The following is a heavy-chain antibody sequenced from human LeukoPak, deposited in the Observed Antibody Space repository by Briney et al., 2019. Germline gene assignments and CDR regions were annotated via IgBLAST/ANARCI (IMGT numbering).Heavy chain of an antibody. V-gene: IGHV1-18*01. D-gene: IGHD3-22*01. CDR2: ISAYNGNT. CDR1: GYSFTSYG. CDR3: ARDHYYDTSGYDC. Sequence: ASVKVSCKASGYSFTSYGITLVRQAPGQGLEWMGWISAYNGNTKYAQKLQGRVTMTTDSSTTTAYMELRSLRSDDTAVYYCARDHYYDTSGYDCWGQGTLVTVSS. J-gene: IGHJ4*02.